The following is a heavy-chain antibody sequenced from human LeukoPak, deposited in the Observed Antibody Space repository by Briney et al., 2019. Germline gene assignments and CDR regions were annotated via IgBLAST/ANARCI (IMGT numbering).Heavy chain of an antibody. J-gene: IGHJ5*02. Sequence: PSETLSLTCAVYGGSFSGYYWSCIRQPPGTGLEWMGGINHSGIPNYHPSPNSPVTISLDTSKNQISINLSSVTASATPTYYCARGRRGSSSWYTKGGFDPWGQGTLVTVSS. D-gene: IGHD6-13*01. CDR1: GGSFSGYY. CDR3: ARGRRGSSSWYTKGGFDP. CDR2: INHSGIP. V-gene: IGHV4-34*01.